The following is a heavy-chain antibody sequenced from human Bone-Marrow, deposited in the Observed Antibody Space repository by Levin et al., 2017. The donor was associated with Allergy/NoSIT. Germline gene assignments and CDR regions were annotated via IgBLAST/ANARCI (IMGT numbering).Heavy chain of an antibody. CDR1: GGSISSYY. D-gene: IGHD1-26*01. CDR2: IYYSGST. Sequence: SETLSLTCTVSGGSISSYYWSWIRQPPGKGLEWIGYIYYSGSTNYNPSLKSRVTISVDTSKNQFSLKLSSVTAADTAVYYCAALTSGTIEVWGQGTLVTVSS. CDR3: AALTSGTIEV. J-gene: IGHJ4*02. V-gene: IGHV4-59*01.